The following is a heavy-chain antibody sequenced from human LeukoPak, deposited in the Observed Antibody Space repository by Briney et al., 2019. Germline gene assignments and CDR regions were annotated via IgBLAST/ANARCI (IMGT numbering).Heavy chain of an antibody. J-gene: IGHJ6*03. V-gene: IGHV3-21*01. CDR3: ARPLYCSGGSCNSADYFYYYMDV. D-gene: IGHD2-15*01. CDR2: ISGVSTYI. CDR1: GFTFSYYT. Sequence: GGSLRLSCAASGFTFSYYTIYWVRQAPGKGLEWVSSISGVSTYIYYADSVKGRFTISRDNAKNSLYLQMNSLGADDTAVYYCARPLYCSGGSCNSADYFYYYMDVWGKGTTVTVSS.